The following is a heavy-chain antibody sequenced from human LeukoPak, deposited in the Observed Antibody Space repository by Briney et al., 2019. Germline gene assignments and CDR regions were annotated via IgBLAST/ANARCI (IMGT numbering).Heavy chain of an antibody. J-gene: IGHJ6*02. D-gene: IGHD3-16*02. CDR1: GFTFSSYS. CDR3: AKSQGKEYRDYYYDGLDI. V-gene: IGHV3-23*01. Sequence: GRSLRLSSAASGFTFSSYSMSWVRQAPGKGLEWVSAISGGGGRTYYADSVKGRFTSSRDNSKNTPNLPMNSLRAEDTAVYYCAKSQGKEYRDYYYDGLDIWGQGTMVTVSS. CDR2: ISGGGGRT.